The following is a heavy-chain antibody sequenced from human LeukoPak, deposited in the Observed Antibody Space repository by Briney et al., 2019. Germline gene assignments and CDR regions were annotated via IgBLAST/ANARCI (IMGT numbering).Heavy chain of an antibody. Sequence: SETLSLTCAVYGGSFSGYYWSWIRQPPGKGLEWIGEINHSGSTNYNPSLKSRVTISVDTSKNQFSLKLNSVTAADTAVYYCARGLYSSGPTCWGQGTLVTVSS. V-gene: IGHV4-34*01. J-gene: IGHJ4*02. D-gene: IGHD6-19*01. CDR1: GGSFSGYY. CDR3: ARGLYSSGPTC. CDR2: INHSGST.